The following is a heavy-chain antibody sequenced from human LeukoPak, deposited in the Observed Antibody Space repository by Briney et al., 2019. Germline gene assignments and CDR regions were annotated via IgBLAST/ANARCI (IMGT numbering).Heavy chain of an antibody. Sequence: GGSLRLSCAASGFTFSSYGMSWVRQAPGKGLEWVSAISGSGGSTYYADSVKGRFTISRDNSKNTLYLQMNSLRAEDTAVYYCAKDGQAHIVVVPAAAFDYWGQGNLDTVSS. J-gene: IGHJ4*02. CDR3: AKDGQAHIVVVPAAAFDY. D-gene: IGHD2-2*01. CDR1: GFTFSSYG. V-gene: IGHV3-23*01. CDR2: ISGSGGST.